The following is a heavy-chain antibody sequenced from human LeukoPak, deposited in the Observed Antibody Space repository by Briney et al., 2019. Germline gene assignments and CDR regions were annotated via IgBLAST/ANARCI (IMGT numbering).Heavy chain of an antibody. J-gene: IGHJ6*02. CDR1: GGSVSSGSYY. CDR2: IYYSGST. CDR3: ARTYPVYYGMDV. V-gene: IGHV4-61*01. D-gene: IGHD3-16*01. Sequence: SETLSLTCTVSGGSVSSGSYYWSWIRQPPGKGLEWIGYIYYSGSTNYNPSLKSRVTISVDTSKNQFSLKLSSVTAADTAVYYCARTYPVYYGMDVWGQGTTVTVSS.